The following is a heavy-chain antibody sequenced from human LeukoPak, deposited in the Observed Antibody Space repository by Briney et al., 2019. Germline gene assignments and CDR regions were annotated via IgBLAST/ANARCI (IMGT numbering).Heavy chain of an antibody. Sequence: ASVKVSCKASGYTFTSYGISWVRQAPGQGLEWMGWISAYNGNTNYAQKLQGRVTMTTDTSTSTAYMELRSLRSDDTAVYYCARDYGSGSYYPEYYFDYWGQGTLVTVSS. V-gene: IGHV1-18*01. J-gene: IGHJ4*02. CDR2: ISAYNGNT. CDR3: ARDYGSGSYYPEYYFDY. D-gene: IGHD3-10*01. CDR1: GYTFTSYG.